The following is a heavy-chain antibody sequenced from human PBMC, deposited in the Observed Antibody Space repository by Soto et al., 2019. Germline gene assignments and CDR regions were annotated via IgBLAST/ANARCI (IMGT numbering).Heavy chain of an antibody. CDR1: SGSISSSLYY. J-gene: IGHJ3*02. V-gene: IGHV4-39*01. D-gene: IGHD3-22*01. CDR2: IYSTVST. CDR3: ARLPYYDTPPVTFDI. Sequence: LSLTCSVSSGSISSSLYYWGWIRQPPGKGLEWIGTIYSTVSTHYNPSLKSRVTISVDTSKNQFSLKLNSVTAADTAVYYCARLPYYDTPPVTFDIWGQGAMVTVSS.